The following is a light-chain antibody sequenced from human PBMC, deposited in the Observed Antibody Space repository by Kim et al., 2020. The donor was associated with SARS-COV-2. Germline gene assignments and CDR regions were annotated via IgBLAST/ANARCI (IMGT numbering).Light chain of an antibody. Sequence: SPGERATLSCRASQSVSSSYLAWYQQKPGQAPRLLIYGTSSRATGIPDRFSGSGSGTDFTLTINRLETEDFAVYFCQQYDASPWTFGQGTKVDIK. CDR2: GTS. J-gene: IGKJ1*01. CDR1: QSVSSSY. CDR3: QQYDASPWT. V-gene: IGKV3-20*01.